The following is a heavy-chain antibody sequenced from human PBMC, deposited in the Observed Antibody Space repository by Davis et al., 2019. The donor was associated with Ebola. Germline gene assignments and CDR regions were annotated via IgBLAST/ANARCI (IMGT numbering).Heavy chain of an antibody. D-gene: IGHD3-9*01. CDR2: INPSGGST. CDR1: GGTFSSYA. CDR3: AREGGRDFDWFIDY. V-gene: IGHV1-46*01. Sequence: ASVKVSCKASGGTFSSYAISWVRQAPGQGLEWMGIINPSGGSTSYAQKFQGRVTMTRDTSTSTVYMELSSLRSEDTAVYYCAREGGRDFDWFIDYWGQGTLVTVSS. J-gene: IGHJ4*02.